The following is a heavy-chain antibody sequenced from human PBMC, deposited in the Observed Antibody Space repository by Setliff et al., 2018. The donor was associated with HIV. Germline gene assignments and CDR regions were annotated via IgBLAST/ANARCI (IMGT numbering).Heavy chain of an antibody. V-gene: IGHV4-59*08. CDR1: GGSISSYY. CDR2: IYYSGST. Sequence: LSLTCTVSGGSISSYYWSWIRQPPGKGLEWIGYIYYSGSTNYNPSLKSRVTIAVDTSKNQFSLKLSSVTAADTAVYYCARSPRLRGGHNWFDPWGQGTLVTVSS. J-gene: IGHJ5*02. D-gene: IGHD4-17*01. CDR3: ARSPRLRGGHNWFDP.